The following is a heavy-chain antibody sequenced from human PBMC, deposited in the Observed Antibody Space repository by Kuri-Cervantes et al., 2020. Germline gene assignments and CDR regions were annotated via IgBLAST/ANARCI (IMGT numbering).Heavy chain of an antibody. Sequence: GESLKISCAASGFTFSSYGMHWVRQAPGKGLEWVAVIWYDGNNKYYADSVKGRFTISRDNSKNTLYLQMNSLRAEDTAVYYCARVGVIVDFDYWGQGTLVTVSS. D-gene: IGHD2-21*01. CDR2: IWYDGNNK. CDR3: ARVGVIVDFDY. CDR1: GFTFSSYG. J-gene: IGHJ4*02. V-gene: IGHV3-33*01.